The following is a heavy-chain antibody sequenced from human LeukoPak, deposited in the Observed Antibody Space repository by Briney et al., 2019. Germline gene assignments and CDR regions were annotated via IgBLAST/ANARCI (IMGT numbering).Heavy chain of an antibody. V-gene: IGHV4-34*01. D-gene: IGHD3-16*01. J-gene: IGHJ4*02. CDR3: ARGASFNTPVMYY. CDR1: GGSFSGYY. CDR2: INHSGST. Sequence: PSETLSLTCAVYGGSFSGYYWSWIRQPPGKGLAWIGEINHSGSTNYNPSLKSRATISVDTSKNQFSLKLSSVTAADTAVYYCARGASFNTPVMYYWGQGTLVTVSS.